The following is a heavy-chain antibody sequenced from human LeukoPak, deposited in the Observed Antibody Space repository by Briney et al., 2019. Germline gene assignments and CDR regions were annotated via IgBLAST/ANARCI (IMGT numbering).Heavy chain of an antibody. CDR1: GFTFSRYW. J-gene: IGHJ4*02. D-gene: IGHD5-18*01. CDR3: ARDRIQLWSHDY. CDR2: VNSDGSST. Sequence: GGSLRLSCAASGFTFSRYWMHWVRQAPGKGLVWVSRVNSDGSSTSFPDSVKGRFTISRDNAKNTLYLQMNSLRAEDTAVYYCARDRIQLWSHDYWGQGTLVTVSS. V-gene: IGHV3-74*01.